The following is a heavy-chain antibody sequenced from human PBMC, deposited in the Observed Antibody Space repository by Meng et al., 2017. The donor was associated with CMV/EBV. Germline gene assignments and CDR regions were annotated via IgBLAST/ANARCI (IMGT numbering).Heavy chain of an antibody. CDR1: FNFSSYG. V-gene: IGHV3-33*06. J-gene: IGHJ4*02. CDR2: IWYDGSNK. Sequence: FNFSSYGMHWVRQAQGKGLEWVAVIWYDGSNKYYADSVKGRFTISRDNSKNTLYLQMNSLRAEDTAVYYCAKDRGTYYYGSGPPDYWGQGTLVTVSS. CDR3: AKDRGTYYYGSGPPDY. D-gene: IGHD3-10*01.